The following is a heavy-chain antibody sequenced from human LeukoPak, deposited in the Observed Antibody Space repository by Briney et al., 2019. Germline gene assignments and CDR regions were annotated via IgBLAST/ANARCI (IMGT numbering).Heavy chain of an antibody. D-gene: IGHD4-17*01. V-gene: IGHV1-46*01. CDR2: INPSGGST. J-gene: IGHJ3*02. CDR3: ARAAVAPTTVTSDAFDI. Sequence: AASVKVSCKASGYTFTSYYMHWVRQAPGQGLEWMGIINPSGGSTSYAQKFQGRVTMTRDTSTSTVYMELSSLRSEDTAVYYCARAAVAPTTVTSDAFDIWGQGTMVTDSS. CDR1: GYTFTSYY.